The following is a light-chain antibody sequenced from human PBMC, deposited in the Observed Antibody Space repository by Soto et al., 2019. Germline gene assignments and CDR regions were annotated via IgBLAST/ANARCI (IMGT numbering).Light chain of an antibody. CDR2: DAS. CDR3: QQYNSYWT. CDR1: QSISSW. V-gene: IGKV1-5*01. Sequence: DIQMTQSPSTLSASVGDRITIACRASQSISSWLAWYQQKPGKAHKLLIYDASSLESGVPSRFSGSGSGTEFTHTISSLQPDDFATYYCQQYNSYWTFGQGTKVDI. J-gene: IGKJ1*01.